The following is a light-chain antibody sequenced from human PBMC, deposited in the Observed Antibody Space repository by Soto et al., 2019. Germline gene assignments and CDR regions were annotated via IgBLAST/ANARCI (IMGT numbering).Light chain of an antibody. CDR2: GAS. CDR1: QSVSSSY. CDR3: QQYGSSPRFT. V-gene: IGKV3-20*01. Sequence: EIVLTQSPGTLSLSPGERATLSCRASQSVSSSYLAWYQQKPGQAPRLLIYGASSRAAGIPDTFSGSGSGTDFTLTISSLEPEDLALYYCQQYGSSPRFTFGPGTKVDIK. J-gene: IGKJ3*01.